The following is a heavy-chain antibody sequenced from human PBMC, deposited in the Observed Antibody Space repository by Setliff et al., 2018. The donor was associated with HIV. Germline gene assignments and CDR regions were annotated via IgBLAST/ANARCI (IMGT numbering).Heavy chain of an antibody. Sequence: SVKVSCKASGGTFSSYAISWVRQAPGQGLEWMGGIIPIFGTANYAQKFQGRVTITADESTSTAYMELRSLRSDDTAVYYCARDLFTVPSREGYDYWGQGTLVTVSS. J-gene: IGHJ4*02. V-gene: IGHV1-69*13. CDR3: ARDLFTVPSREGYDY. CDR2: IIPIFGTA. CDR1: GGTFSSYA. D-gene: IGHD1-26*01.